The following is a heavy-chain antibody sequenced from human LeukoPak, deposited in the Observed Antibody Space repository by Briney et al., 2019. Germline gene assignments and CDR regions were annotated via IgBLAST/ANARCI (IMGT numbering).Heavy chain of an antibody. J-gene: IGHJ4*02. CDR1: GFTFSSYA. CDR3: AKDGSGSSWYRYYFDY. CDR2: ISGSGASP. Sequence: GGSLRLSCTASGFTFSSYAMTWVRQAPGKGLEWVSSISGSGASPYYADSVKGRFTISRDNSKNTLYLQMNSLRAEDTAVYYCAKDGSGSSWYRYYFDYWGQGTLVTVSS. V-gene: IGHV3-23*01. D-gene: IGHD6-13*01.